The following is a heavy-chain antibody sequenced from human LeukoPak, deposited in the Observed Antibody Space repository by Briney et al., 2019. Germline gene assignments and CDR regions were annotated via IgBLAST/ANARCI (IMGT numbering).Heavy chain of an antibody. CDR2: ISSSSSYI. CDR3: ARPNKVGATTTNYYYYYGMDV. Sequence: GGSLGLSCAASGFTFSSYSMNWVRQAPGKGLEWVSSISSSSSYIYYADSVKGRFTISRDNAKNSLYLQMNSLRAEDTAVYYCARPNKVGATTTNYYYYYGMDVWGQGTTVTVSS. J-gene: IGHJ6*02. V-gene: IGHV3-21*01. D-gene: IGHD1-26*01. CDR1: GFTFSSYS.